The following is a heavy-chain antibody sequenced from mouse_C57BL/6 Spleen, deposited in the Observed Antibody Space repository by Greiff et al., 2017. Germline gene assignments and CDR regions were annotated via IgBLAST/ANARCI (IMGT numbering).Heavy chain of an antibody. J-gene: IGHJ4*01. CDR3: ARANWGDYYAMDY. Sequence: EVMLVESGGGLVKPGGSLKLSCAASGFTFSSYAMSWVRQTPEKRLEWVATISAGGSYTYYPDNVKGRFPISRDNAKNNLYLQMSHLKSEDTAMYYCARANWGDYYAMDYWGQGTSVTVSS. CDR1: GFTFSSYA. V-gene: IGHV5-4*03. CDR2: ISAGGSYT. D-gene: IGHD4-1*01.